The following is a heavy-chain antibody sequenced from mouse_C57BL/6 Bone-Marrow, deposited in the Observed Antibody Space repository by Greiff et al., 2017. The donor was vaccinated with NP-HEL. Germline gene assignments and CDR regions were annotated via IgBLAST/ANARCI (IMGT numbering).Heavy chain of an antibody. D-gene: IGHD2-1*01. CDR2: IDPETGGT. V-gene: IGHV1-15*01. J-gene: IGHJ4*01. Sequence: QVQLKQSGAELVRPGASVPLSCKASGYTFPDDEMHWVKQTPVHGLEWIGAIDPETGGTAYNQKFKGKAILTADKSSSTAYMELRSLTSEDSAVYYCTSSRFVTDHSIAYWGQGALVTFSS. CDR1: GYTFPDDE. CDR3: TSSRFVTDHSIAY.